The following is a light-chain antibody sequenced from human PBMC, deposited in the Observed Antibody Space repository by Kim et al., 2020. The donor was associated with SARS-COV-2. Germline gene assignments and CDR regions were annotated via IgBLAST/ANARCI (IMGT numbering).Light chain of an antibody. V-gene: IGKV3-20*01. Sequence: PGKATPLSSTASHSVSTTYSAWHQQKARHAPRLLIDAASSRATGIPASFSGRWSGTVFTLTISRLEPEDFVVYCCQQYGSPFTFGGGTKVDIK. J-gene: IGKJ4*01. CDR2: AAS. CDR1: HSVSTTY. CDR3: QQYGSPFT.